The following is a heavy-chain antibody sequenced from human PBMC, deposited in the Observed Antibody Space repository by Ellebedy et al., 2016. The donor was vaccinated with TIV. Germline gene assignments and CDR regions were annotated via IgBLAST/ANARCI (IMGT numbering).Heavy chain of an antibody. D-gene: IGHD6-19*01. V-gene: IGHV4-39*07. Sequence: MPSETLSLTCTVSGGSISSSTTYYWGWIRQSPGRGPEWIGSIYYSGSTYYNPSLKSRVTISVDTSKNQFSLTLSFVTAADTAVYYCARERWGGGWYRAFDIWGQGTMVTVSS. CDR1: GGSISSSTTYY. CDR3: ARERWGGGWYRAFDI. J-gene: IGHJ3*02. CDR2: IYYSGST.